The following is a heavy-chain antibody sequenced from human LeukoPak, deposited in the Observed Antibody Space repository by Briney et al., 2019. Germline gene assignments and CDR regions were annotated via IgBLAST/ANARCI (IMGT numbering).Heavy chain of an antibody. CDR1: GFTFSSYA. CDR3: ARDAFQTSGTYMDY. CDR2: ISGSGGST. Sequence: GGSLRLSCAASGFTFSSYAMSWVRQAPGKGLEWVSAISGSGGSTYYADSVKGRFTISRDNSKNTLYLQMNSLGAEDTAVFYCARDAFQTSGTYMDYWGQGTLVTVSS. D-gene: IGHD3-10*01. J-gene: IGHJ4*02. V-gene: IGHV3-23*01.